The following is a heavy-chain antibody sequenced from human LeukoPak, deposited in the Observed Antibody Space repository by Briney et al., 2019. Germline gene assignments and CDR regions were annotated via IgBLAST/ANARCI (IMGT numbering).Heavy chain of an antibody. J-gene: IGHJ4*02. CDR3: VGGITGTGYYFDY. CDR1: GFTFSSYA. Sequence: GGSLRLSCAASGFTFSSYAMHWVRQAPGKGLEWVAVISYDGSNKYYADSVKGRFTISRDNSKNTLYLQMNSLRAEDTAVYYCVGGITGTGYYFDYWGQGTLVTVSS. CDR2: ISYDGSNK. V-gene: IGHV3-30-3*01. D-gene: IGHD1-7*01.